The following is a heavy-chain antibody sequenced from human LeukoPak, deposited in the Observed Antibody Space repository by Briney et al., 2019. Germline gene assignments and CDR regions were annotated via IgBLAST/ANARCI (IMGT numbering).Heavy chain of an antibody. J-gene: IGHJ4*02. Sequence: PGGSLRLSCEASGLTFNKYWMTWVRQAPGKGLEWVANIKQDGSEKNYVDSVKGRFTISRDNAKNSLSLRMNSLSAEDTAVYYCAREPTDYYDSSGYPSLYYFDYWGQGTLVTVSS. CDR2: IKQDGSEK. CDR3: AREPTDYYDSSGYPSLYYFDY. V-gene: IGHV3-7*01. CDR1: GLTFNKYW. D-gene: IGHD3-22*01.